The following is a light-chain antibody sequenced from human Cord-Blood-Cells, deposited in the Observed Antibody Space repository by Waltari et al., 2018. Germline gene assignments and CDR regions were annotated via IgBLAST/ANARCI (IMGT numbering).Light chain of an antibody. V-gene: IGLV2-14*01. CDR1: SSDGGGYHY. CDR3: SSYTSSSTLYV. J-gene: IGLJ1*01. Sequence: QSALTQPASVSGSPGQSLTISCTGTSSDGGGYHYVSWYQQHPGKAPKLMIYDVSNRPSGVSNRFSGSKSGNTASLTISGLQAEDEADYYCSSYTSSSTLYVFGTGTKVTVL. CDR2: DVS.